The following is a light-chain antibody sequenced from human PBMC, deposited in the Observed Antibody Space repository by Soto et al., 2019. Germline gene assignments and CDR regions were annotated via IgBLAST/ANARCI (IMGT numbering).Light chain of an antibody. CDR1: QSVSSSY. CDR3: QQYGSSPLT. V-gene: IGKV3-20*01. Sequence: EIVLTQSPGTLSLSPGERATLSCRASQSVSSSYLAWYQQKPGQAPRLLIYGASSRATGIPDRFSGSGSGTDFTLTISILEPEDLAVYYWQQYGSSPLTFGGGTKVEIK. CDR2: GAS. J-gene: IGKJ4*01.